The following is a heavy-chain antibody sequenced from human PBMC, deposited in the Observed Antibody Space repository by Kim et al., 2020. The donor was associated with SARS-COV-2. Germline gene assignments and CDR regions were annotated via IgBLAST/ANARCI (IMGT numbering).Heavy chain of an antibody. D-gene: IGHD3-10*01. CDR3: ARDSWEYYYGSGSYVDY. J-gene: IGHJ4*02. V-gene: IGHV1-3*01. Sequence: FQGRVSITRDKSASTAYMELSSLRSEDTAVYYCARDSWEYYYGSGSYVDYWGQGTLVTVSS.